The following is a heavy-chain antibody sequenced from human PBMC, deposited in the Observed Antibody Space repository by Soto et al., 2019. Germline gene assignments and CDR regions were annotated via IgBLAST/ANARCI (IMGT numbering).Heavy chain of an antibody. CDR3: ARVFSDSSSFFDP. CDR1: GGSISSGGYY. CDR2: IYYSGRT. D-gene: IGHD6-13*01. Sequence: QVQLQESGPGLVKPSQTLSLTCTVSGGSISSGGYYWSWIRHHPGKGLEWIGYIYYSGRTYYNPSLKSRFTISVDTSKNQFSLKLSSVIAADTAVYYCARVFSDSSSFFDPWGQGTLVTVSS. V-gene: IGHV4-31*03. J-gene: IGHJ5*02.